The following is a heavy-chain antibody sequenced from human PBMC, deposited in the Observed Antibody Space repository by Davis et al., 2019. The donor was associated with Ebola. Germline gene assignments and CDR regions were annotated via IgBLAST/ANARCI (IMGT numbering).Heavy chain of an antibody. Sequence: SETLSLTCTVSGGSISSSSYYWGWIRQPPGKGLEWIGSIYYSGSTYYNPSLKSRVTISVDKSKNQFSLKLSSVTAADTAVYYCARGGYCSSTSCYGYYYYGMDVWGQGTTVTVSS. CDR3: ARGGYCSSTSCYGYYYYGMDV. D-gene: IGHD2-2*01. CDR1: GGSISSSSYY. V-gene: IGHV4-39*07. J-gene: IGHJ6*02. CDR2: IYYSGST.